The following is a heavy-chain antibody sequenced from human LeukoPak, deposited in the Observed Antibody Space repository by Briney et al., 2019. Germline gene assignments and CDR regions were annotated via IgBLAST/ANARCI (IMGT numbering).Heavy chain of an antibody. CDR1: GGSFSGYY. J-gene: IGHJ4*02. Sequence: SETLSLTCAVYGGSFSGYYWSWIRQPPGKGLEWIGEINHSGSTYYNPSLKSRVTISVDTSKNQFSLKLSSVTAADTAVYYCATEGYCSSTSCFDYWGQGTLVTVSS. CDR3: ATEGYCSSTSCFDY. CDR2: INHSGST. V-gene: IGHV4-34*01. D-gene: IGHD2-2*01.